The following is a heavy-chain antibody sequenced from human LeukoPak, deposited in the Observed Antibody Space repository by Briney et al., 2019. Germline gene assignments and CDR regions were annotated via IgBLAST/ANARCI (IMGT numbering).Heavy chain of an antibody. V-gene: IGHV4-30-2*01. CDR1: GGSISSGGYS. Sequence: SETLSLTCAVSGGSISSGGYSWRWIRQPPGKGLEWTGYIYHSGSAYYDPSLKSRVTLSVDRSKNQFSLKLSSVTAADTAVYYCARGSPFDPWGQGTLVTVSS. CDR3: ARGSPFDP. J-gene: IGHJ5*02. CDR2: IYHSGSA.